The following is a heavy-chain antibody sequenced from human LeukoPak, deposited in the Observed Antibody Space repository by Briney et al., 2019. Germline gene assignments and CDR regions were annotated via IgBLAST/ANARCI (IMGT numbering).Heavy chain of an antibody. CDR2: ISGSSLTT. V-gene: IGHV3-23*01. Sequence: GGSLRLSCAASGFTFRSNTMNWVRQAPGKGLEWVSGISGSSLTTYYADSVKGRFTISRDNSKNTLYLQMNSLRADDTAVYYCAEPQGGGYFDSWGQGALVTVSS. D-gene: IGHD1-26*01. J-gene: IGHJ4*02. CDR3: AEPQGGGYFDS. CDR1: GFTFRSNT.